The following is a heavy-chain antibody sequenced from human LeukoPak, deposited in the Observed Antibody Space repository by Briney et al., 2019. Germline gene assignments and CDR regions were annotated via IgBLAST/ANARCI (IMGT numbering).Heavy chain of an antibody. D-gene: IGHD3-22*01. J-gene: IGHJ6*02. CDR1: GYTFTGYY. CDR3: ARISSSGYYYDDYYYGMDV. CDR2: INPNSGGT. V-gene: IGHV1-2*02. Sequence: ASVKVSCKASGYTFTGYYMRWVRQAPGQGLEWMGWINPNSGGTNYAQKFQGRVTMTRDTSISTAYMELSRLRSDDTAVYYCARISSSGYYYDDYYYGMDVWGQGTTVTVSS.